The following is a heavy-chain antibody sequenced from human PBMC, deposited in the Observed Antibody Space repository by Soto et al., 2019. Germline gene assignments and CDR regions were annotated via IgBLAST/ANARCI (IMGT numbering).Heavy chain of an antibody. D-gene: IGHD3-22*01. CDR1: GYTFTSYD. Sequence: ASVKVSCKASGYTFTSYDINWVRQATGQGLEWMGWMNPNSGNTGYAQKFQGRVTMTRNTSISTAYMELSSLRSEATAVYYCARGFHFSRANMKVVVFAFDIWGQGTMVTVSS. V-gene: IGHV1-8*01. J-gene: IGHJ3*02. CDR2: MNPNSGNT. CDR3: ARGFHFSRANMKVVVFAFDI.